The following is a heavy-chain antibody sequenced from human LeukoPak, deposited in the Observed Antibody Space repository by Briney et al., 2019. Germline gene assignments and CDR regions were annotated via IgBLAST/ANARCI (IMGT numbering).Heavy chain of an antibody. J-gene: IGHJ3*02. D-gene: IGHD3-9*01. CDR2: IYYSGST. Sequence: PSQTLSLTCTVSGGSISSGDYYWSWIRQHPGKGLEWIGYIYYSGSTYYNPSLKSRVTISVDTSKNQFSLKLSSVTAADTAVYYCARRYYDILTGHDAFDIWGQGTMVTVSS. V-gene: IGHV4-31*03. CDR3: ARRYYDILTGHDAFDI. CDR1: GGSISSGDYY.